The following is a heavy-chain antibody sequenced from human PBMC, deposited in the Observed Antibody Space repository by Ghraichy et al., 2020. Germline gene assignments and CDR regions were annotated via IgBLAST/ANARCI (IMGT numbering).Heavy chain of an antibody. V-gene: IGHV4-34*01. CDR2: INHSGST. Sequence: SETLSLTCAVYGGSFSGYYWSWIRQPPGKGLEWIGEINHSGSTNYNPSLKSRVTISVDTSKNQFSLKLSSVTAADTAVYYCARHNNIYSSGWYYYYYGMDVWGQGTTVTVSS. J-gene: IGHJ6*02. CDR1: GGSFSGYY. D-gene: IGHD6-19*01. CDR3: ARHNNIYSSGWYYYYYGMDV.